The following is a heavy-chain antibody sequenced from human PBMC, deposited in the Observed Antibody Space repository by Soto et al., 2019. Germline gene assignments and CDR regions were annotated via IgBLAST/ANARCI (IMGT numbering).Heavy chain of an antibody. CDR3: ATSNWFDP. CDR1: GGSISSSSYY. CDR2: IYYSGST. V-gene: IGHV4-39*01. Sequence: QLQLQESGPGLVKPSETLSLTCTVSGGSISSSSYYWGWIRQPPGKGLEWIGYIYYSGSTYYNPSLKSRVTISVDTSKNQFSLKLNSVTAEDTAVYYCATSNWFDPWGQGTLVTVSS. J-gene: IGHJ5*02.